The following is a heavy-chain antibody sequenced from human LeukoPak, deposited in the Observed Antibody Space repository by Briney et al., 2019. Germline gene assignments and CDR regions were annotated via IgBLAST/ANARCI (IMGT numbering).Heavy chain of an antibody. CDR1: GASMDGYF. V-gene: IGHV4-4*09. CDR2: IYSGGDT. Sequence: SETLSLTCTVSGASMDGYFWSWIRQPPGKGLEWIGFIYSGGDTSYSPSLRSRLTVAVDTSKSQFSLKLYSVTAADTAVYYCARAGGSGWYGKLDPWGQGTLVTVSS. D-gene: IGHD6-19*01. CDR3: ARAGGSGWYGKLDP. J-gene: IGHJ5*02.